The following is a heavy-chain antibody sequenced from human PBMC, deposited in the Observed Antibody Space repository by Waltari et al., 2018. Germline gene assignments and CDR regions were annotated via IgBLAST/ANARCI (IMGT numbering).Heavy chain of an antibody. J-gene: IGHJ6*02. CDR2: VGPILCRA. CDR3: ARELDFWSGAWALKTSMDV. V-gene: IGHV1-69*08. D-gene: IGHD3-3*01. CDR1: GGTFSSYT. Sequence: QVQLVQSGAEVKKPGSSVKVSCKASGGTFSSYTISWVRQAPGQGLEWMGRVGPILCRANYAQKFQGRVTITADNSTSTAYMELSSLRSEDTAVYYGARELDFWSGAWALKTSMDVWGQGTTVTVSS.